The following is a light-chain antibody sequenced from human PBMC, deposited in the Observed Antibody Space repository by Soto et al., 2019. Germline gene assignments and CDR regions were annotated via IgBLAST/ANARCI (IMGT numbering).Light chain of an antibody. CDR1: QSLSNSF. CDR2: DTS. J-gene: IGKJ4*01. V-gene: IGKV3-20*01. Sequence: IVLTQSPGTLSLSPGERATLSCRASQSLSNSFIAWYQQKPGQAPRLLIYDTSSRATGIPDRFSGSGSGTDFTLTISRLEPEDFSVYYCQQYGSSSLTFGGGTKVEIK. CDR3: QQYGSSSLT.